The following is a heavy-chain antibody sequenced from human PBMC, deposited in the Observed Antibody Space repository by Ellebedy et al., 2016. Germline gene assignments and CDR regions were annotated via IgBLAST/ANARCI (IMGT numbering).Heavy chain of an antibody. CDR3: ADLGQGGADIG. D-gene: IGHD2-21*01. CDR2: ILNKAGDYTT. CDR1: GFSLSAHF. J-gene: IGHJ4*02. V-gene: IGHV3-72*01. Sequence: GGSLRLSCAASGFSLSAHFMDWVRQAPGGGLEWVARILNKAGDYTTAYAASVKGRFTISRDDSQNSLFLQMNSLETEDTAVYYCADLGQGGADIGWGQGTLVTVSS.